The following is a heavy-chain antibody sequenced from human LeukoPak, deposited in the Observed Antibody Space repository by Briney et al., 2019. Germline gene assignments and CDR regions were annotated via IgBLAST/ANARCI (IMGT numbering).Heavy chain of an antibody. V-gene: IGHV3-21*01. CDR2: ISSSSSLI. CDR3: AKEGRSTTPGY. CDR1: GFTFSSCD. D-gene: IGHD6-13*01. J-gene: IGHJ4*02. Sequence: GGSLRLSCAASGFTFSSCDMDWVRQAPGKGLEWVASISSSSSLIYYTDSVKGRFTISRDNAKNSLYLQMNSLRAEDTAVYFCAKEGRSTTPGYWGQGTLVTVSS.